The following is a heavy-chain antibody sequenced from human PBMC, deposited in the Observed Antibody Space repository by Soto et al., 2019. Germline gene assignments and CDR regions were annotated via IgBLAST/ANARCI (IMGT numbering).Heavy chain of an antibody. D-gene: IGHD2-15*01. Sequence: EVQLVESGGGLVQPGGTVRLSCAASGFTFPSYWMHWVRQAPGKGLVWVSRINRDATTTTYADSVKGRFTISRDNAKNTLYLQMNSLRAEDTAIYYCVRGLSGSEDNWGQGTLVTVSS. V-gene: IGHV3-74*03. CDR3: VRGLSGSEDN. CDR2: INRDATTT. J-gene: IGHJ4*02. CDR1: GFTFPSYW.